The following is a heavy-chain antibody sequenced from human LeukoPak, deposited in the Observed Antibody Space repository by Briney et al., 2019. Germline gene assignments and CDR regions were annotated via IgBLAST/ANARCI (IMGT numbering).Heavy chain of an antibody. CDR2: INPNSGGT. CDR1: GYTFTGYY. V-gene: IGHV1-2*04. D-gene: IGHD6-13*01. CDR3: ARVRGNSRPFDY. Sequence: ASVKVSCKASGYTFTGYYMHWVRQAPGQGLEWMGWINPNSGGTNYAQKFQGWVTMTRATSLSTAYMELSRLRSDDTAVYYCARVRGNSRPFDYWGQGTLVTVSS. J-gene: IGHJ4*02.